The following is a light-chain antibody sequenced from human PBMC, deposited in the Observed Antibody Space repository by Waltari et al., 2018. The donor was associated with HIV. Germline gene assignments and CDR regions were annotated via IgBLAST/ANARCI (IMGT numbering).Light chain of an antibody. CDR2: EVT. Sequence: QSALTQPPSVSGSLGQSVTISCTGTSSDIGAYNRVSWYQQSPGTAPKLRIYEVTHRPSVVPVRFSGSKSGTTASLTIAGLQADDEADYYCPSYTTSSTWVFGGGTKLTVL. V-gene: IGLV2-18*02. CDR3: PSYTTSSTWV. CDR1: SSDIGAYNR. J-gene: IGLJ3*02.